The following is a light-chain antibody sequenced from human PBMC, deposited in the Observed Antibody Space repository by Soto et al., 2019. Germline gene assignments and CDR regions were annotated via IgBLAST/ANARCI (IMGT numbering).Light chain of an antibody. Sequence: QSALTQPPSASGSPGQSVTISCTGTSSDVGSYNYVSWYQQHPGKAPKLMIYEVSKRPSGVPNRFSGSKSGNTASLTVSGLRAEDEADYYCSSYAGSYRGVFGTGTKLTVL. J-gene: IGLJ1*01. V-gene: IGLV2-8*01. CDR1: SSDVGSYNY. CDR3: SSYAGSYRGV. CDR2: EVS.